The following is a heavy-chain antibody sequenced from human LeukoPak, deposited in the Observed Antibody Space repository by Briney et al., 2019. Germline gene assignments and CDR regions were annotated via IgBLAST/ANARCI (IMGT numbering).Heavy chain of an antibody. V-gene: IGHV3-9*01. Sequence: PGGSLRLSCAASGFTFDDYAMHWVRQAPGKGLEWVSGISWNSGSIGYADSVKGRFTISRDNAKNSLYLQMNSLRAEDTAVYYCARVGYSSGWSDYWGQGTLVTVSS. J-gene: IGHJ4*02. CDR1: GFTFDDYA. CDR2: ISWNSGSI. D-gene: IGHD6-19*01. CDR3: ARVGYSSGWSDY.